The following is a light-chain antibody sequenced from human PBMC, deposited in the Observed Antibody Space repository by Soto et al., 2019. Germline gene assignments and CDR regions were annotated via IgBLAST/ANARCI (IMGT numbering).Light chain of an antibody. J-gene: IGLJ1*01. CDR3: SSFASTHTYV. Sequence: QSVLTQPPSLSAAAGQKVTISCSGSSSNIGNNFVSWYQQLPGAAPKLLTYDNDRRPSGIPDRFSGSKSGTSATLVITGLQTGDEADYYCSSFASTHTYVFGTGTKLTVL. CDR2: DND. V-gene: IGLV1-51*01. CDR1: SSNIGNNF.